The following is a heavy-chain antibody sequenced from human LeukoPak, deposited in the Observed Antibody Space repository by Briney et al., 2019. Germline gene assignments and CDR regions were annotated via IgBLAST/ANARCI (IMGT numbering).Heavy chain of an antibody. D-gene: IGHD3-10*01. CDR2: IKSKTDGETT. CDR3: TTDLGTYYHGSQRLIPIDY. Sequence: GGSLRLSCVDSGFTFTNAWMSWVRQAPGKGREWIGRIKSKTDGETTNYAEPVRGRFTISRDDSKSAVHLQMNSLKIEDTAVYYCTTDLGTYYHGSQRLIPIDYWGQGTLVTVSS. V-gene: IGHV3-15*06. J-gene: IGHJ4*02. CDR1: GFTFTNAW.